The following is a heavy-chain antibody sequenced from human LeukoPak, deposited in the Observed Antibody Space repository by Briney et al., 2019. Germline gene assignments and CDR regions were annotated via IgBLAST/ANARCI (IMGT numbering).Heavy chain of an antibody. V-gene: IGHV4-4*07. J-gene: IGHJ3*02. Sequence: SETLSLTCTVSGDSISNYYWSWIRQPPGKGLEWIGIIYTSGSTNYNPSLKSRVTMSVDTSKNQFSLRLSSVTAADTAVYYCARSGYLAAFDIWGQGTMVTVSS. D-gene: IGHD5-12*01. CDR3: ARSGYLAAFDI. CDR1: GDSISNYY. CDR2: IYTSGST.